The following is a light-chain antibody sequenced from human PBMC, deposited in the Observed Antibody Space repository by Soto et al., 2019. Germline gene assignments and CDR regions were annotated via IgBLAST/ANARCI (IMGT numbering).Light chain of an antibody. CDR1: QSVGTR. J-gene: IGKJ5*01. CDR2: DAS. V-gene: IGKV3-11*01. CDR3: QPRIILIT. Sequence: QFQDPKSFSPGERANLCCRASQSVGTRLAWYQHKTGQAPRLLIYDASYRATGIPARFSGSGSGTDFTFTITCLAPEHIALYLCQPRIILITFRQGTRLEIK.